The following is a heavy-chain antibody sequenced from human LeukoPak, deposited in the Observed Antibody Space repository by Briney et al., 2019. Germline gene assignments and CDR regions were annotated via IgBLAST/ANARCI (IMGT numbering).Heavy chain of an antibody. Sequence: GASVKVSCKASGGTFSSYAISWVRQAPGQGLEWMGRIIPIFGTANYAQKFQGRVTITADKSTSTAYMELSSLRSEDTAVYYCARSPSVEMAPHYFFDYWGQGTLVTVSS. CDR2: IIPIFGTA. D-gene: IGHD5-24*01. CDR3: ARSPSVEMAPHYFFDY. V-gene: IGHV1-69*06. CDR1: GGTFSSYA. J-gene: IGHJ4*02.